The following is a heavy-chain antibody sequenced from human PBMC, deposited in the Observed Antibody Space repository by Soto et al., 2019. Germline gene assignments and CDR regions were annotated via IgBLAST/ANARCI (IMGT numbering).Heavy chain of an antibody. CDR3: ARDRDEEGGTSDAFDM. CDR2: ISHDGRNN. J-gene: IGHJ3*02. D-gene: IGHD2-15*01. Sequence: QVQVVESGGGVVQPGRSLRLSCAASGFTLSTYAMHWVRQAPGKGLEWVAVISHDGRNNYYADSVKGRFTISRDNSKSTLALERNSVRAEDTAVYYCARDRDEEGGTSDAFDMWGQGTMVTVSS. V-gene: IGHV3-30*04. CDR1: GFTLSTYA.